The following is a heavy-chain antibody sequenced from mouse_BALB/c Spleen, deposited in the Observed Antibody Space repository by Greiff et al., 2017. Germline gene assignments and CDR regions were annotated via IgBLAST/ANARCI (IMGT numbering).Heavy chain of an antibody. V-gene: IGHV2-6-7*01. D-gene: IGHD2-4*01. J-gene: IGHJ4*01. Sequence: VQLQESGPGLVAPSQSLSITCTVSGFSLTGYGVNWVRQPPGKGLEWLGMIWGDGSTDYNSALKSRLSISKDNSKSQVFLKMNSLQTDDTARYYCARDPTMIPYYYAMDYWGQGTSVTVSS. CDR1: GFSLTGYG. CDR2: IWGDGST. CDR3: ARDPTMIPYYYAMDY.